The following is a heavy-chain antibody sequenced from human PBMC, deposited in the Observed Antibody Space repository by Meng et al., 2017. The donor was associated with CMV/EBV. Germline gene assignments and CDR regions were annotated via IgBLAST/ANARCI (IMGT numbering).Heavy chain of an antibody. D-gene: IGHD3-22*01. CDR1: GMTFSDYS. J-gene: IGHJ4*02. CDR3: ARDLGNSTGYLRYFDI. CDR2: ISKSSDYI. Sequence: GESLKISCGASGMTFSDYSMDWLRQAPGKGLEWVSSISKSSDYIYYADSVKGRFTISRDNAQHSLYLQMDSLTAEDTAIYYCARDLGNSTGYLRYFDIWGQRTRVTVSS. V-gene: IGHV3-21*01.